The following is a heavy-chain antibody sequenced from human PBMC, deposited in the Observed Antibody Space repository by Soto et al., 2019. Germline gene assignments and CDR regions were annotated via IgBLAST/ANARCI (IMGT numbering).Heavy chain of an antibody. Sequence: KPSETLSLTCSVSGTSIRGYYWTWIRQPPGKGLEWVGYIYYTGTTKYNPSLKSRVTISVDTSKNQFSPRLNSVTAADTAAHYCAREVSSFGSNHFDSWGQGALVTVSS. J-gene: IGHJ4*02. D-gene: IGHD3-10*01. V-gene: IGHV4-59*01. CDR2: IYYTGTT. CDR3: AREVSSFGSNHFDS. CDR1: GTSIRGYY.